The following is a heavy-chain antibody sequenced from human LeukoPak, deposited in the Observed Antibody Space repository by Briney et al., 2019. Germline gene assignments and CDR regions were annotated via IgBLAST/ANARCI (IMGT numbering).Heavy chain of an antibody. CDR1: GFTFSSYA. Sequence: PGGSLRLSCAASGFTFSSYAMSWVRQAPGKGLEWVSAISGSGGSTYYADSVKGRFTISRDNSKNTLYLQMNSLRAEDTAVYYCAKSLTYDSRGGNNFDYWGQGTLVTVSS. V-gene: IGHV3-23*01. CDR3: AKSLTYDSRGGNNFDY. D-gene: IGHD3-22*01. J-gene: IGHJ4*02. CDR2: ISGSGGST.